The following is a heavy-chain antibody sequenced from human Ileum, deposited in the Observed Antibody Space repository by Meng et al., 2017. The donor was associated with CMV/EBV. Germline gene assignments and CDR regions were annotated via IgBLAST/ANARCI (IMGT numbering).Heavy chain of an antibody. V-gene: IGHV1-69*04. CDR3: ARDRSPYSGSYSVDP. CDR1: VGHFSSYP. J-gene: IGHJ5*02. Sequence: SVGHFSSYPISWVRQDTGQGLEWMGRIIPILGIANYAQKFQGRVTITADESTSTAYMELSSLRFEDTAVYYCARDRSPYSGSYSVDPWGQGTLVTVSS. D-gene: IGHD1-26*01. CDR2: IIPILGIA.